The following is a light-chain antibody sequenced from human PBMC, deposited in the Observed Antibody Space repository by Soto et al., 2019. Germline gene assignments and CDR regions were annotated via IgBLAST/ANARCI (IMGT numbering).Light chain of an antibody. Sequence: IHMTQSASTLSASIGDRVTITCRASQSINNRLAWYQQMPGKAPNLLIYDASSLESGVPSRFRGSGSETEFTLTISGLQPDDFATYYCQQFIDGWTFGQGTKVDIK. CDR3: QQFIDGWT. V-gene: IGKV1-5*01. CDR1: QSINNR. CDR2: DAS. J-gene: IGKJ1*01.